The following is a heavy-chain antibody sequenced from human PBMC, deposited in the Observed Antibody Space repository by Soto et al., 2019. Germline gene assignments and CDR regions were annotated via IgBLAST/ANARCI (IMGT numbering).Heavy chain of an antibody. J-gene: IGHJ5*02. Sequence: QVHLQESGPGLVKPSETLSLTCTVSGGSISSYYWSWIRQPAGKGLEWIGRINNSGRTNYNPSLRSRVTMSVDTSKNQFSLKLTSETAADTAMYYCVRDVVFASGHSNWFDPWGQGTLVTVSS. CDR2: INNSGRT. CDR1: GGSISSYY. CDR3: VRDVVFASGHSNWFDP. D-gene: IGHD3-10*01. V-gene: IGHV4-4*07.